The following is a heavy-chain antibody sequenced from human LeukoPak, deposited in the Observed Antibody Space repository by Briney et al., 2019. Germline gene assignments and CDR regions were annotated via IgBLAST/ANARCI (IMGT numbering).Heavy chain of an antibody. V-gene: IGHV4-34*01. CDR2: INHSGST. J-gene: IGHJ4*02. CDR1: GGSFSGYY. D-gene: IGHD6-6*01. Sequence: PSETLSLTCAVYGGSFSGYYWSWIRQPPGKGLEWIGEINHSGSTNYNPSLKSRVTMSVDTSKNQFSLKLSSVTAADTAVYYCARIVGIAARRGIDYWGQGTLVTVSS. CDR3: ARIVGIAARRGIDY.